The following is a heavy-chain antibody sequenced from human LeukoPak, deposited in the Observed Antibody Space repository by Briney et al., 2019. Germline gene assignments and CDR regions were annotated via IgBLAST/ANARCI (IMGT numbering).Heavy chain of an antibody. J-gene: IGHJ4*02. CDR1: GFAFSTYA. V-gene: IGHV3-23*01. D-gene: IGHD4-17*01. Sequence: GGPLRLSCAASGFAFSTYAMAWVRKAPGKGLEWVSAISGSGGSTYYADSVRGRFTISRDSSKNTLYLQMNSLRAENMAAYYCAKSGTTVTKGKYYFDYWGQGTLVTVSS. CDR2: ISGSGGST. CDR3: AKSGTTVTKGKYYFDY.